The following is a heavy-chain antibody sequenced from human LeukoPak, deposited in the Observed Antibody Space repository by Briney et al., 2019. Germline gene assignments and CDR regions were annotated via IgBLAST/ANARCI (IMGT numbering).Heavy chain of an antibody. Sequence: GGSLRLSCAASGFTFSSYAMSWVRRAPGKGLEWVSAISGSGGSTYYADSVKGRFTISRDNSKNTLYLQMNSLRAEDTAVYYCAKGVRGFSTHYYDSSGYLSFWGQGTLVTVSS. J-gene: IGHJ4*02. CDR3: AKGVRGFSTHYYDSSGYLSF. CDR1: GFTFSSYA. D-gene: IGHD3-22*01. CDR2: ISGSGGST. V-gene: IGHV3-23*01.